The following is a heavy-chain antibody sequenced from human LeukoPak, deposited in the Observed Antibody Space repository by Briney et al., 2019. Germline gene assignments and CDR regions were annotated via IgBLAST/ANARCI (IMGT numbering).Heavy chain of an antibody. CDR2: IYSSGDA. V-gene: IGHV3-53*01. CDR1: GFTVSSKY. CDR3: ATGYYFGSGSYGYLDY. J-gene: IGHJ4*02. D-gene: IGHD3-10*01. Sequence: GGPLRLSCAASGFTVSSKYMSWVRQTPGKGLQWVALIYSSGDAYTPDSVKGRFTISRDDSANTLYLQMDSLRAEDTAVYYCATGYYFGSGSYGYLDYWGQGTLVTVSS.